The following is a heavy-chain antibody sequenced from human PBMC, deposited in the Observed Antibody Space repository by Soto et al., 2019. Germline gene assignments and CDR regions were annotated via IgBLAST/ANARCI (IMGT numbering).Heavy chain of an antibody. V-gene: IGHV2-5*01. Sequence: QITLKESGPTLVKPTQTLTLTCTFSGFSLSTSGVGVGWIRQPPGKALEWLALIYWNDDKRYSPSLKSRLTITKDTSKNQVVLTITNMDPVDTATYYCARLPIVVVTIDAFDIWGQGTMVTVSS. J-gene: IGHJ3*02. CDR1: GFSLSTSGVG. D-gene: IGHD3-22*01. CDR2: IYWNDDK. CDR3: ARLPIVVVTIDAFDI.